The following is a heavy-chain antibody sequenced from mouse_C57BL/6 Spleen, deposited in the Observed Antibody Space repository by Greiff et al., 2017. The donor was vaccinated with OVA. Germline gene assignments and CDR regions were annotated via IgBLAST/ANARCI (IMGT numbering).Heavy chain of an antibody. D-gene: IGHD2-3*01. CDR2: INPNNGGT. CDR3: ATIDGYLYG. J-gene: IGHJ1*03. Sequence: VQLLQSGPELVKPGASVKIPCKASGYTFTDYNMDWVKQSHGKRLEWIGYINPNNGGTYYNQKFKGRATLTVDKSSSTAYMELSSLTSEDTAGYCWATIDGYLYGWGTGTTVTSAS. V-gene: IGHV1-18*01. CDR1: GYTFTDYN.